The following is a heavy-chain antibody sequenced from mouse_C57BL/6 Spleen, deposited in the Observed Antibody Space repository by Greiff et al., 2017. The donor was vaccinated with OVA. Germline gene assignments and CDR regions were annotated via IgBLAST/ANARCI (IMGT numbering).Heavy chain of an antibody. Sequence: EVQLVESGGGLVKPGGSLKLSCAASGFTFSDYGMHWVRQAPEKGLEWVAYISSGSSTIYYADTVKGRFTISRDNAKNTLFLQMTSLRSEDTAMYYCARRDYGSSYVIDYWGQGTTLTVSS. D-gene: IGHD1-1*01. CDR3: ARRDYGSSYVIDY. CDR2: ISSGSSTI. J-gene: IGHJ2*01. CDR1: GFTFSDYG. V-gene: IGHV5-17*01.